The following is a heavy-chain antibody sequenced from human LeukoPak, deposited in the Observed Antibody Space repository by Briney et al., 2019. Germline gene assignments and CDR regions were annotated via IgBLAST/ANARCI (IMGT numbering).Heavy chain of an antibody. D-gene: IGHD2-2*01. V-gene: IGHV4-34*01. CDR3: ARGQGGLYCSSTSCRFDY. J-gene: IGHJ4*02. Sequence: PSETLPLTCAVYGGSFSGYYWSWIRQPPGKGLEWIGEINHSGSTNYNPSLKSRVTISVDTSKNQFSLKLSSVTAADTAVYYCARGQGGLYCSSTSCRFDYWGQGTLVTVSS. CDR2: INHSGST. CDR1: GGSFSGYY.